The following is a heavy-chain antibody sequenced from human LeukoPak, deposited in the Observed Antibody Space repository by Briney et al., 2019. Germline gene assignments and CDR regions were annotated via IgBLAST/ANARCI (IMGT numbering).Heavy chain of an antibody. J-gene: IGHJ4*02. V-gene: IGHV4-4*09. Sequence: SETLSLTCAVSAASISNYYWSWIRQAPGKGLEWIGYISTSGSTNYNASLKSRVSMSVDTSKNQFSLKLSSVTAADTAVFYCARENSGSYREFDYWGQGTLVTVSS. D-gene: IGHD1-26*01. CDR1: AASISNYY. CDR2: ISTSGST. CDR3: ARENSGSYREFDY.